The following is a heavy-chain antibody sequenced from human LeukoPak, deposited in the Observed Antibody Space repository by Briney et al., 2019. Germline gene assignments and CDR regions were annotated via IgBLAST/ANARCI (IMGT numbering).Heavy chain of an antibody. CDR3: ARGPTYYDFWSGYYTSGDTAIGFDY. V-gene: IGHV4-39*07. CDR2: IYYSGST. CDR1: GGSINSNTYF. Sequence: SETLSLTCTVSGGSINSNTYFWGWIRQPPGKGLEWIGSIYYSGSTYYNPSLKSRVTISADTSKNQFSLKLSSVTAADTAVYYCARGPTYYDFWSGYYTSGDTAIGFDYWGQGTLVTVSS. J-gene: IGHJ4*02. D-gene: IGHD3-3*01.